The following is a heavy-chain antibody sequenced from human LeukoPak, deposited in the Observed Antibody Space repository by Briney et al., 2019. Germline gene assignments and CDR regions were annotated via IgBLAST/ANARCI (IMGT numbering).Heavy chain of an antibody. CDR3: GRIPAAGSLKGSFDI. V-gene: IGHV5-51*01. CDR2: IFPGDSDT. CDR1: GYSFTSQW. Sequence: GESLKISCKGSGYSFTSQWIGWVRQMPGKGPEWMGIIFPGDSDTRYSPSFQGQVTISADKSISTAYLQWSSLKASDSAMYYCGRIPAAGSLKGSFDIWGQGTMVTVSS. D-gene: IGHD6-13*01. J-gene: IGHJ3*02.